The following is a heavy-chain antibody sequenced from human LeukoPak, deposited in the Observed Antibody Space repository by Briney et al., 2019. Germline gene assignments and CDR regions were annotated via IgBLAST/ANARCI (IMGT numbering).Heavy chain of an antibody. CDR3: VRDVAGYFDL. V-gene: IGHV3-74*01. J-gene: IGHJ2*01. CDR1: GLTFSSYW. Sequence: PGGSLRLSCAASGLTFSSYWMHWARQAPGKGLVWVSRINSEGTSTSYADSVKGRFTISRDNAKNTVYLQMNSLRAEDTAVYYCVRDVAGYFDLWGRNNMVTVSS. CDR2: INSEGTST. D-gene: IGHD2-21*01.